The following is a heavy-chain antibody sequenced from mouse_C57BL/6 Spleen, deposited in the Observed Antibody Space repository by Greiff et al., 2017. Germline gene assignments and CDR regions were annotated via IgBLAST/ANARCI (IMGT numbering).Heavy chain of an antibody. CDR3: ARSYGNWYFDV. Sequence: QVQLKQPGAELVKPGASVKLSCKASGYTFTSYWMHWVKQRPGQGLEWIGMIHPNRGSTNYNEKFNSQATLTVDKSSSTAYMQLRSLTSEYSAVYYCARSYGNWYFDVWGTGTTVTVSS. CDR1: GYTFTSYW. J-gene: IGHJ1*03. V-gene: IGHV1-64*01. D-gene: IGHD2-1*01. CDR2: IHPNRGST.